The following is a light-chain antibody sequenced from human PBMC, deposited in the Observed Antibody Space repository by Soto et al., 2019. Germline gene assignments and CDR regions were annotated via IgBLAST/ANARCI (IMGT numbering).Light chain of an antibody. CDR2: DAS. V-gene: IGKV3-20*01. J-gene: IGKJ2*01. CDR3: QQYGSSPVT. Sequence: EIVLTQSPGTLSLSPGEGATFSCRASQTVSSNYLAWYQQKPGQAPRLLIHDASSRAAGIPDRFSGSGSGKDFTLTISRLEPVDFAVYYCQQYGSSPVTFGQGTKLEIK. CDR1: QTVSSNY.